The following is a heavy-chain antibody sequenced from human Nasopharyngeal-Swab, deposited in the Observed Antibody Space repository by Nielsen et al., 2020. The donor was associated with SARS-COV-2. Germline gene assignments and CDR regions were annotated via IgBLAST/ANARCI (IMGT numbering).Heavy chain of an antibody. J-gene: IGHJ6*02. V-gene: IGHV3-53*01. CDR1: GFTFSSNY. CDR2: IYSGGST. D-gene: IGHD1-1*01. CDR3: ARDNDEYGMDV. Sequence: GGSLRLSCAASGFTFSSNYTSWVRQAPGKGLEWVSIIYSGGSTHYADSVKGRFTISRDNSKNTVHLQMKSLRAEDTAIYYCARDNDEYGMDVWGQGTTVTVSS.